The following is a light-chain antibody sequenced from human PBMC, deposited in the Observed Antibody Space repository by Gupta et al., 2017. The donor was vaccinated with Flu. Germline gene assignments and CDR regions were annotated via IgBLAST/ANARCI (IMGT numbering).Light chain of an antibody. J-gene: IGLJ2*01. Sequence: QSALTQPAPVSGSPGQSITISCTGTTSDVGGYNSVSWYQQRPGTAPKLMIYDVRNRPSGISNRFSGSKSGNTASLTISGLQAEDEADYYCSSYTSGSTLVVAFGGGTKLAVL. V-gene: IGLV2-14*01. CDR1: TSDVGGYNS. CDR3: SSYTSGSTLVVA. CDR2: DVR.